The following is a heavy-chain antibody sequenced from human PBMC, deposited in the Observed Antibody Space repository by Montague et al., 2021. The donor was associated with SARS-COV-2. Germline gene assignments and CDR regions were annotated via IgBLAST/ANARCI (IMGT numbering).Heavy chain of an antibody. J-gene: IGHJ4*02. V-gene: IGHV4-4*02. CDR3: AGGTKRVFTYDYDSSGYASDY. CDR1: GDSISTDNW. Sequence: SETLSLTCVVSGDSISTDNWRSCVRLPPGKGLWWVEEIYHTGSTKYTPSIKSLVTISVNTSKHQFSLKVSSVTAAATAVYYCAGGTKRVFTYDYDSSGYASDYWGQGTLVTVSS. D-gene: IGHD3-22*01. CDR2: IYHTGST.